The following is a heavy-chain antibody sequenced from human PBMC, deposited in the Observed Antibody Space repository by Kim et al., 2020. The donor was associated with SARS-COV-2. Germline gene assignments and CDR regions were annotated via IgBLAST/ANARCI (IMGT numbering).Heavy chain of an antibody. J-gene: IGHJ4*02. CDR1: GFTLSTYV. V-gene: IGHV3-23*01. Sequence: GGSLRLSCAASGFTLSTYVMSWVRQAPGKGLEWVAAVSGTGADTYYADSVKGRFTISRDNYQNRLYLQMNSLRAEDTALYYCATNGYRSSWYVFWGQGT. CDR2: VSGTGADT. D-gene: IGHD5-12*01. CDR3: ATNGYRSSWYVF.